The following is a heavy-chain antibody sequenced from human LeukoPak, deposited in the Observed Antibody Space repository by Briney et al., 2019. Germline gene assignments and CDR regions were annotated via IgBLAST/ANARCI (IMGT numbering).Heavy chain of an antibody. Sequence: ASAKVSCKVSGYTLTELSMHWVRQAPGKGLEWMGGFDPEDGETIYAQKFQGRVTMTEDTSTDTAYMELSSLRSEDTAVYYCATDRGSRPNLDYWGQGTLVTVSS. CDR3: ATDRGSRPNLDY. D-gene: IGHD3-16*01. CDR1: GYTLTELS. J-gene: IGHJ4*02. CDR2: FDPEDGET. V-gene: IGHV1-24*01.